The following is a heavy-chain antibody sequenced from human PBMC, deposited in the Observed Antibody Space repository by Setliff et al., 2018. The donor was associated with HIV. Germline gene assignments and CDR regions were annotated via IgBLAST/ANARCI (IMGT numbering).Heavy chain of an antibody. CDR1: GGSISSYH. Sequence: SETLSLTCTVSGGSISSYHWSWIRQPPGKGLEWIGYIYTSGSTNYNPSLKSRVTMSVDTSKNKFSLKLSSVTAADTAVYYCARVGVFGGWFDPWGQGTLVTVSS. D-gene: IGHD2-15*01. CDR2: IYTSGST. J-gene: IGHJ5*02. CDR3: ARVGVFGGWFDP. V-gene: IGHV4-4*09.